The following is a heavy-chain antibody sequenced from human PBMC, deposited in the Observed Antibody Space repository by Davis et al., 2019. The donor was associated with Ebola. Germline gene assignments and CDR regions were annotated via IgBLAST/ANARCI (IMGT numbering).Heavy chain of an antibody. Sequence: SETLSLTCTVSGGSISSSSYYWGWIRQPPGKGLEWIGSIYYSGSTYYNPSLKSRVTISVDTSENQFSLRVNSVTAADTAVYFCKGDTYYYYDMDAWGQGTTVTVSS. V-gene: IGHV4-39*01. CDR1: GGSISSSSYY. CDR2: IYYSGST. CDR3: KGDTYYYYDMDA. J-gene: IGHJ6*02. D-gene: IGHD2-21*01.